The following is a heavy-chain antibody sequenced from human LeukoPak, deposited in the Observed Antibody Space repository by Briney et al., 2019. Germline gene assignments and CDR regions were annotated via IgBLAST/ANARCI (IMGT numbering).Heavy chain of an antibody. CDR1: GGTFSSYA. CDR2: IIPILGIA. V-gene: IGHV1-69*04. CDR3: ARAVGYDSSGYPGY. Sequence: PVKVSCKASGGTFSSYAISWVRQAPGQGLEWMGRIIPILGIANYAQKFQGRVTITADKSTSTAYMELSSLRSEDTAVYYCARAVGYDSSGYPGYWGQGTLVTVSS. J-gene: IGHJ4*02. D-gene: IGHD3-22*01.